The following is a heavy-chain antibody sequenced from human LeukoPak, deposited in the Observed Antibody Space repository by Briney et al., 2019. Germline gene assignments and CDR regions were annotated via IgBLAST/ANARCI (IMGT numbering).Heavy chain of an antibody. CDR2: INPNSGGT. CDR3: ARAPLGGPLRFFDD. J-gene: IGHJ5*02. Sequence: ASVTVSCKASGYTFTGYYIHWVRQAPGQGLEWMGWINPNSGGTNYAQKFQGRVTMTRDTSISTAYMELTRLRSDDTAVFYCARAPLGGPLRFFDDWGQGTLVTVSS. V-gene: IGHV1-2*02. D-gene: IGHD3-3*01. CDR1: GYTFTGYY.